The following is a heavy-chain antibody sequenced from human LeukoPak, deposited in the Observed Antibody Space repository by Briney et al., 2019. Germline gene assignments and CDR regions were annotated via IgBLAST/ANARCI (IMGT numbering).Heavy chain of an antibody. CDR2: IYYSGST. Sequence: RASETLSLTCTVSGGSISSSSSYWVWIRQPPRMGLEWIGSIYYSGSTYSNPSLKSRVTISVGTSKNQFSLKVSSVAAADTAVYYCARYESSAYGIDVWGRGTLVTVSS. J-gene: IGHJ2*01. CDR3: ARYESSAYGIDV. CDR1: GGSISSSSSY. V-gene: IGHV4-39*01. D-gene: IGHD3-22*01.